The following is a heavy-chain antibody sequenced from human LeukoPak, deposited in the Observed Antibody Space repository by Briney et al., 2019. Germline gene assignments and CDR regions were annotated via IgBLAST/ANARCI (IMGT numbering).Heavy chain of an antibody. D-gene: IGHD3-10*01. Sequence: ASVKVSCKASGYTFTSYGISWVRQAPGQGLEWMGWISAYNGNTNYAQKLQGRVTMTTDTSTSTAYMELRSLRSDDTAVYYCARALTMVRGVIILVDTAMVPFDYWGQGTLVTVSS. CDR2: ISAYNGNT. V-gene: IGHV1-18*01. CDR1: GYTFTSYG. CDR3: ARALTMVRGVIILVDTAMVPFDY. J-gene: IGHJ4*02.